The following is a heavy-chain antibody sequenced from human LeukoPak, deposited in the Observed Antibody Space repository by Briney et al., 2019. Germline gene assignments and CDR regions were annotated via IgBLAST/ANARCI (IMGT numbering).Heavy chain of an antibody. CDR2: IDPNSGGA. CDR3: ARDRHNSSWYGGNFDY. J-gene: IGHJ4*02. D-gene: IGHD6-13*01. Sequence: ASVKVSCKASGYTFTGYYIHWVRQAPGQGPEWVGSIDPNSGGANYAQKFQGRVTMTRDTSISTAYLELSRLRSDDTAVYYCARDRHNSSWYGGNFDYWGQGTLVTVSS. CDR1: GYTFTGYY. V-gene: IGHV1-2*02.